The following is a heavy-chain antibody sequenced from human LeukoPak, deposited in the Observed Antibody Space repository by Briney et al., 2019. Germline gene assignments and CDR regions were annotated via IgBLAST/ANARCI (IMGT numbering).Heavy chain of an antibody. CDR2: ISWNSGSI. V-gene: IGHV3-9*01. Sequence: GGSLRLSCAASGFTFDDYAMHWVRQAPGKGLEWVSGISWNSGSIGYADSVKGRFTLTRDNAKKSLYLQMNGLRAEDTAVYYCARVSSGSGTYYPQYFDYWGQGTLVTVSS. J-gene: IGHJ4*02. D-gene: IGHD3-10*01. CDR3: ARVSSGSGTYYPQYFDY. CDR1: GFTFDDYA.